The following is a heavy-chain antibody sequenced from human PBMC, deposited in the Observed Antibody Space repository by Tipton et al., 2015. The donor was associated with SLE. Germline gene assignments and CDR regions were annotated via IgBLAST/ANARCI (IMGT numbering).Heavy chain of an antibody. CDR2: ISYDGSNK. V-gene: IGHV3-30-3*02. Sequence: SLRLSCAASGFTFSSYAMHWVRQAPGKGLEWVALISYDGSNKYYADSVKGRFTISRDNSKNTLYLQMNSLRAEDTAVYYCAKLTGDFGLTVDYWGQGTLVTVSS. CDR3: AKLTGDFGLTVDY. CDR1: GFTFSSYA. D-gene: IGHD4-17*01. J-gene: IGHJ4*02.